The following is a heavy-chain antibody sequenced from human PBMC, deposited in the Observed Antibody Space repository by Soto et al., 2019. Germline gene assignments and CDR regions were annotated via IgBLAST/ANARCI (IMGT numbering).Heavy chain of an antibody. CDR2: FDPEDVET. Sequence: ASVKVSCKVSGYTLTELSMHWVRQAPGKGLEWIGGFDPEDVETIYAQKFHRRDTMTEDTSTDTAYMELSSLRSEDTAVYYCENLLYYYDSSGYKVAIWGQGTMATVSS. J-gene: IGHJ3*02. V-gene: IGHV1-24*01. CDR1: GYTLTELS. D-gene: IGHD3-22*01. CDR3: ENLLYYYDSSGYKVAI.